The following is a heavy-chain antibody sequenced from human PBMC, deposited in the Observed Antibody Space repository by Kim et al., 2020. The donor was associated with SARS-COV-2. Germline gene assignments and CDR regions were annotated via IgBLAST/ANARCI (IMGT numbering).Heavy chain of an antibody. Sequence: VKGRFTISRDNSKNTLYLQMNSLRADDTAVYYCARGWDIVVVPAATDFDYWGQGTLVTVSS. J-gene: IGHJ4*02. V-gene: IGHV3-30*07. CDR3: ARGWDIVVVPAATDFDY. D-gene: IGHD2-2*01.